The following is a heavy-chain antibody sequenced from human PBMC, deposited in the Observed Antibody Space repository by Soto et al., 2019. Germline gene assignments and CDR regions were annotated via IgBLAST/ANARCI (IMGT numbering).Heavy chain of an antibody. CDR2: ISYDGSNK. Sequence: LSLTCAASGFTFSSYGMHWVRQAPGKGLEWVAVISYDGSNKYYADSVKGRFTISRDNSKNTLYLQMNSLRAEDKAVYYCAKFGGQDYGDYYFDYWGQGTLVTVSS. CDR1: GFTFSSYG. CDR3: AKFGGQDYGDYYFDY. J-gene: IGHJ4*02. V-gene: IGHV3-30*18. D-gene: IGHD4-17*01.